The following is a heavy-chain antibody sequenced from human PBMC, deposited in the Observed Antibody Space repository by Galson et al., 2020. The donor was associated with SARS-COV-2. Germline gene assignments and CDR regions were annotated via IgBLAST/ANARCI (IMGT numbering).Heavy chain of an antibody. CDR2: IAPCDSDI. D-gene: IGHD3-3*01. Sequence: KIGESLKISCMASGYSFSTYWIGWVRQMPGRGLEWMGIIAPCDSDIRYSPSFQGRVTISADKSIVAAFLQWDSLKASDTAMYYCARLRFDFWSGFVFNAFDVWGSGTLVTVSS. CDR3: ARLRFDFWSGFVFNAFDV. J-gene: IGHJ3*01. CDR1: GYSFSTYW. V-gene: IGHV5-51*01.